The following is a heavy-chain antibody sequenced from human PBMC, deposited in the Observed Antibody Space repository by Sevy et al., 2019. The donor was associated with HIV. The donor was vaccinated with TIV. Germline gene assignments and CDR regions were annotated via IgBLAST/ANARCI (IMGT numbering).Heavy chain of an antibody. V-gene: IGHV1-18*01. CDR1: GYTFTSYG. CDR2: ISAYNGNT. J-gene: IGHJ6*02. CDR3: ARSAGLFKGYSSGWYRDYYYGMDV. Sequence: ASVKVSCKASGYTFTSYGISWVRQAPGQGLEWMGWISAYNGNTNYAQKLQGRVTMTTDTSTSTAYMELRSLRSDDTAVYYCARSAGLFKGYSSGWYRDYYYGMDVWGQGTKVTVSS. D-gene: IGHD6-19*01.